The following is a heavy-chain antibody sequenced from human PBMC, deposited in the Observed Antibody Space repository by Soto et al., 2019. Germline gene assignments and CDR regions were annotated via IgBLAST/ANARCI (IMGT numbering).Heavy chain of an antibody. CDR3: ARQPTNTAAFDI. V-gene: IGHV4-59*08. CDR1: GGSISGYY. Sequence: QVQLQESGPGLVKPSETLSLTCTVSGGSISGYYWSWIRQPPGKGLEWIGYIHCSGTINYNPSLKSRLIISVDTSENQFSLELSSVSAADTAVYYCARQPTNTAAFDIWGQGTMVTVSS. J-gene: IGHJ3*02. D-gene: IGHD1-1*01. CDR2: IHCSGTI.